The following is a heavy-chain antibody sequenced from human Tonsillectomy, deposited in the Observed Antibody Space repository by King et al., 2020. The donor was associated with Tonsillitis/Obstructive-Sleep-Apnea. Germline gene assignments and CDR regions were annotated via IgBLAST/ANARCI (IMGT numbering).Heavy chain of an antibody. Sequence: VQLVESGGGLVQPGGSLRLSCAASGFSFSNYDMNWVRQAPGKGLEWVSFISSSSTTMYYADSVKGRFTMSRDNARNSLYLQMNSLRDEDTAVYYCARDRPGTYYMDVWGKGTTVTVSS. V-gene: IGHV3-48*02. D-gene: IGHD1-1*01. CDR3: ARDRPGTYYMDV. CDR2: ISSSSTTM. CDR1: GFSFSNYD. J-gene: IGHJ6*03.